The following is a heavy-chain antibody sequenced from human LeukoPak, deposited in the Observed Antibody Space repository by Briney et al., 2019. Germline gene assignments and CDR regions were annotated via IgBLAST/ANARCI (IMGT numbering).Heavy chain of an antibody. J-gene: IGHJ6*02. CDR1: GFPFSSYA. Sequence: GGSLRLSCAASGFPFSSYAMTWVRQAPGKGLGWVSSISGDGATTYHADSVKGRFTISRDNAKNTVYLEISILGAEDTAVYYCARSPGSWYYYYYGMDVWGQGTTVTVSS. CDR2: ISGDGATT. CDR3: ARSPGSWYYYYYGMDV. V-gene: IGHV3-23*01. D-gene: IGHD1-26*01.